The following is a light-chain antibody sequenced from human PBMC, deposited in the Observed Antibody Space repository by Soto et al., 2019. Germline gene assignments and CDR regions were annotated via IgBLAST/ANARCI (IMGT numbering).Light chain of an antibody. V-gene: IGKV3D-15*01. CDR2: GAS. J-gene: IGKJ4*01. CDR3: QQYNNWPHRT. Sequence: EIVMTQSPATLSVSPGERATLSCRASQRVSSNLAWYQQKPGQAPRLLIYGASTRATGIPARFSGSGSGTEFTLTISNLQSEDFAIYYCQQYNNWPHRTFGGGTKVEIK. CDR1: QRVSSN.